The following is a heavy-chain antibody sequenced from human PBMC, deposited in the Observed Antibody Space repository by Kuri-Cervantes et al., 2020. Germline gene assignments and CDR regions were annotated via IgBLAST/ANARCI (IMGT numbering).Heavy chain of an antibody. Sequence: ASVKVSCKASGYTFTGYYMHWVRQAPGQGLEWMGWINPNSGGTNYAQKFQGRVTMTRDTSISTAYMELSSLSYEDTAVYYWARGNWGGPFDYWGQGTLVTVSS. CDR1: GYTFTGYY. CDR3: ARGNWGGPFDY. CDR2: INPNSGGT. V-gene: IGHV1-2*02. D-gene: IGHD7-27*01. J-gene: IGHJ4*02.